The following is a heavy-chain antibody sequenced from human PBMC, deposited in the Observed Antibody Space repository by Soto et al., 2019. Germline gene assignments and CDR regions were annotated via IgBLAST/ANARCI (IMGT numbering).Heavy chain of an antibody. J-gene: IGHJ4*02. Sequence: SETLSLTCTVSGGSISSYYWSWIRQPPGKGLEWIGYIYYSGSTNYNPSLKSRVTISVDTSKNQFSLKLSSVTAADTAVYYCARGAFGDQDYWGQGTLVTVPQ. CDR2: IYYSGST. CDR1: GGSISSYY. CDR3: ARGAFGDQDY. D-gene: IGHD3-10*01. V-gene: IGHV4-59*01.